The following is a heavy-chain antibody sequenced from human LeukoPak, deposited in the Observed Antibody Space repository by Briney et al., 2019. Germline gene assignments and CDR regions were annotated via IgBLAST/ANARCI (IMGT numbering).Heavy chain of an antibody. CDR1: GYTFTSYY. V-gene: IGHV1-46*01. CDR3: ARVIEIGGSLDY. D-gene: IGHD1-26*01. J-gene: IGHJ4*02. CDR2: IKPSGVIT. Sequence: GASGKVCCKASGYTFTSYYMHWLRQSPGQGLEWMGIIKPSGVITSYAQKFPGRVTLTRDTSTSTVSMELSSLRSEDTAVYYCARVIEIGGSLDYWGQGTLVTVSS.